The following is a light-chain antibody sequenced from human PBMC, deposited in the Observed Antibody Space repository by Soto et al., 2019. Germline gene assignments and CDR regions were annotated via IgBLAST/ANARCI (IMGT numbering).Light chain of an antibody. CDR1: SSNIGSND. Sequence: QSVLTQPPSGSAAPGQKVTIPWSGGSSNIGSNDVCWYQQVPGTAPKVLIYDNNKRPSGIPDRFSGSKSGTSATLGISGLQTGDEADYYCGTLQSDTYVFGSGAKGNVL. J-gene: IGLJ1*01. CDR3: GTLQSDTYV. V-gene: IGLV1-51*01. CDR2: DNN.